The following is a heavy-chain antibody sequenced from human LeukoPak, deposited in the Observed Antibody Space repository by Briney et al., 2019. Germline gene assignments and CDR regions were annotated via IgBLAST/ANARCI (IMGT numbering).Heavy chain of an antibody. CDR2: INHSGST. CDR3: ARGAKPITHYYGSGSYYRD. V-gene: IGHV4-34*01. CDR1: GGSFSGYY. Sequence: PSETLSLTCAVYGGSFSGYYWSWIRQPPGKGLEWIGEINHSGSTNYNPSLKSRVTISVDTSKNQFSLKLSSVTAADTAVYYCARGAKPITHYYGSGSYYRDWGQGTLVTVSS. J-gene: IGHJ4*02. D-gene: IGHD3-10*01.